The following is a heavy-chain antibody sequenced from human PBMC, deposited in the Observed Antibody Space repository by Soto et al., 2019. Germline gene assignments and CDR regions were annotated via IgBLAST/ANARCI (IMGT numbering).Heavy chain of an antibody. V-gene: IGHV1-8*01. CDR1: GYTFTSYD. D-gene: IGHD3-16*01. Sequence: QVQLVQSGAEVKKPGASVKVSCKTSGYTFTSYDINWVRQATGQGIEWMGWINPNSGNTGYAQKFQGRVTMTRNTSIRTAYMELSRLRSEDTAVYYCARETVSWFDPWGQGTLVTVSS. CDR2: INPNSGNT. CDR3: ARETVSWFDP. J-gene: IGHJ5*02.